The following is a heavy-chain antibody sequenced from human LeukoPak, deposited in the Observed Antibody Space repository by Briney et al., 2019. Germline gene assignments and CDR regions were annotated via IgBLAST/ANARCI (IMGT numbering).Heavy chain of an antibody. D-gene: IGHD2-15*01. V-gene: IGHV4-4*07. CDR3: AIVGYCSGGSCYRGWFDP. Sequence: SETLSLTCTVSGGSISSYYWSWIRQPAGKGLEWIGRIYTSGSTNYNPSLKSRVTMSVDTSKNQFSLKLSSVTAADTAVYYCAIVGYCSGGSCYRGWFDPWGQGTLVTVSS. CDR1: GGSISSYY. CDR2: IYTSGST. J-gene: IGHJ5*02.